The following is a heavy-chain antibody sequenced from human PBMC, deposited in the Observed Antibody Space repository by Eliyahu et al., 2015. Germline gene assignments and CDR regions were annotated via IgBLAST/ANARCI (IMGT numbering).Heavy chain of an antibody. V-gene: IGHV5-51*01. D-gene: IGHD1-7*01. J-gene: IGHJ3*02. Sequence: EVQLVQSXAXVKKPGESLKISCXGSXYSFTSYWIGWVRQMPGKGLEWMGIIYPGDSDTRYSPSFQGQVTISADKSISTAYLQWSSLKASDTAMYYCARPNGITGTTSAFDIWGQGTMVTVSS. CDR2: IYPGDSDT. CDR1: XYSFTSYW. CDR3: ARPNGITGTTSAFDI.